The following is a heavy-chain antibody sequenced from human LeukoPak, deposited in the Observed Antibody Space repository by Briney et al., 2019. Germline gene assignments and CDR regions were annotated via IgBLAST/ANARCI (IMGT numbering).Heavy chain of an antibody. CDR3: AKDTIKFTIPGYFDY. V-gene: IGHV3-23*01. Sequence: GGSLRLSCAASGFTFSSYAMSWVRQAPGKGLEWVSAISGSGGSTYYADSVKGRFTISRDNSKNTLYLQMNSLRAEDTAVYYCAKDTIKFTIPGYFDYWGQGTLVTVSS. J-gene: IGHJ4*02. CDR2: ISGSGGST. D-gene: IGHD3-3*01. CDR1: GFTFSSYA.